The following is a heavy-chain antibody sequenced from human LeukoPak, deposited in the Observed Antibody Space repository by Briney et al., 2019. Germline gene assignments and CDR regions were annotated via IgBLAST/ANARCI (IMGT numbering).Heavy chain of an antibody. D-gene: IGHD3-22*01. Sequence: PSEALSLTCAVYGGSFSGYYWSWLPQPPGKGLEWIGEINHSGSTNYNPSLKSRVTISVETSKNQFSLKLSSVTVAHTAVYYCARGRIVTYYYDSSGYYPRFVFDYWGQGTLVTVSS. J-gene: IGHJ4*02. CDR3: ARGRIVTYYYDSSGYYPRFVFDY. CDR2: INHSGST. V-gene: IGHV4-34*01. CDR1: GGSFSGYY.